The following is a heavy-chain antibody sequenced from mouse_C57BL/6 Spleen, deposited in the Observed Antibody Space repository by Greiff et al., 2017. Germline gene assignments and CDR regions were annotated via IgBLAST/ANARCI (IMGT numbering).Heavy chain of an antibody. Sequence: EVQLQQSGAELVRPGASVKLSCTASGFNIKDDYMHWVKQRPEQGLEWIGWIDPENGDTEYASKFQGKATITADTSSNTAYLQLSSLTSEDTAVYYCTPMTTGGFYAMDYWGQGTSVTVSS. V-gene: IGHV14-4*01. CDR2: IDPENGDT. CDR3: TPMTTGGFYAMDY. J-gene: IGHJ4*01. CDR1: GFNIKDDY. D-gene: IGHD1-1*01.